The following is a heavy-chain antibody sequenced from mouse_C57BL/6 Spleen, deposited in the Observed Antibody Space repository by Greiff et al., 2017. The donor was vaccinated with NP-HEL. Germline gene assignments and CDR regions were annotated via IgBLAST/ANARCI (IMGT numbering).Heavy chain of an antibody. CDR2: ISSGSSTI. CDR3: ARQGTYYDPFDY. J-gene: IGHJ2*01. CDR1: GFTFSDYG. D-gene: IGHD2-4*01. V-gene: IGHV5-17*01. Sequence: EVMLVESGGGLVKPGGSLKLPCAASGFTFSDYGMHWVRPAPEKGLEWVAYISSGSSTIYYADTVKGRFTISRDNAKNTLFLQMTSLRSEDTAMDYCARQGTYYDPFDYWGQGTTLTVSS.